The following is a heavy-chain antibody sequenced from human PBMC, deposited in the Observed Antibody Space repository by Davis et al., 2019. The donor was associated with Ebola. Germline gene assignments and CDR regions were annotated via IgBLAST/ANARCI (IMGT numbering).Heavy chain of an antibody. CDR1: GGSISSGGYY. CDR3: ARDRGYYYYGMDV. V-gene: IGHV4-31*03. Sequence: MPSETLSLTCTVSGGSISSGGYYWSWIRQHPGKGLEWIGYIYYSGSTYYNPSLKSRVTISVDTSKNQFSLKLSSVTAADTAVYYCARDRGYYYYGMDVWGQGTTVTVSS. D-gene: IGHD3-10*01. J-gene: IGHJ6*02. CDR2: IYYSGST.